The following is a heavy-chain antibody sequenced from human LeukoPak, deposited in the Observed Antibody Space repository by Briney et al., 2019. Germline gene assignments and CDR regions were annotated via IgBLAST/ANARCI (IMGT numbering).Heavy chain of an antibody. V-gene: IGHV1-2*02. Sequence: GASVKVSCKASGXSXXXXXXHXXXXXXGXXXXWMGWIXPYSGGTNYAEKFQGRVTMTRDTSITTAYMELSSLKSDDTAMYYCATLRRSGWYIGDWGQGTLVTVSS. D-gene: IGHD6-19*01. CDR2: IXPYSGGT. CDR3: ATLRRSGWYIGD. CDR1: GXSXXXXX. J-gene: IGHJ4*02.